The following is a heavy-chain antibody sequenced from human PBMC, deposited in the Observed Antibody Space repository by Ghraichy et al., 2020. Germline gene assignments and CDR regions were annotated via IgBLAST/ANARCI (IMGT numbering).Heavy chain of an antibody. V-gene: IGHV3-23*01. CDR2: ISGTGDST. J-gene: IGHJ4*02. CDR1: AFTFSSYA. CDR3: AKGVSSSRYYFDY. D-gene: IGHD6-13*01. Sequence: GSLRLSCAASAFTFSSYAMTWVRQAPGKGLEWVSGISGTGDSTYYADSVKGRFTISRDNSKNTLYLQMNSLRAEDTAVYFCAKGVSSSRYYFDYWGQGTLVTVSS.